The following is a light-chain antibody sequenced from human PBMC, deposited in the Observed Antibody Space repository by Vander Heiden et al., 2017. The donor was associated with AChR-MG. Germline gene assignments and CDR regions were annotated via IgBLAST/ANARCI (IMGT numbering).Light chain of an antibody. CDR2: DVS. CDR3: CSYAGSYSFV. J-gene: IGLJ1*01. CDR1: TSDVGGYDY. V-gene: IGLV2-11*01. Sequence: SSLTQPRTVSGSPGQSVTISCPGTTSDVGGYDYGSWYQQLPGKAPKLMIYDVSKRPSGVPDRFSGSKSGATASLTISGLQADDESDYFCCSYAGSYSFVVGTGTKVTVL.